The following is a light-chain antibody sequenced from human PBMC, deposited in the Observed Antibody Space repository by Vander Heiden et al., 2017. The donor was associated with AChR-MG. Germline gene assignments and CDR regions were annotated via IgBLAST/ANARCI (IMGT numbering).Light chain of an antibody. CDR3: LQYGSPRRT. Sequence: EILLTPSPGTLSLSPGESASLSCRAGQSLSSKYIAWYQHKPGQSPRLLIFDGSTRASGVPDRFSGSGSVSDFTLTINNVQPEDLAVYYCLQYGSPRRTFGQGTKVELK. CDR2: DGS. J-gene: IGKJ1*01. CDR1: QSLSSKY. V-gene: IGKV3-20*01.